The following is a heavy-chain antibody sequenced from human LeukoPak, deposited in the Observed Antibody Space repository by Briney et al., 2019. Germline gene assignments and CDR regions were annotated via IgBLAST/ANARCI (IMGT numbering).Heavy chain of an antibody. CDR1: GGSFSGYY. J-gene: IGHJ5*02. CDR3: ARGRQEDIVVVVAAKAFDWFDP. Sequence: PSETLSLTCAVYGGSFSGYYWSWIRQPPGKGLEWIGEINHSGSTNCNPSLKSRVTISVDTSKNQFSLKLSSVTAADTAVYYCARGRQEDIVVVVAAKAFDWFDPWGQGTLVTVSS. CDR2: INHSGST. D-gene: IGHD2-15*01. V-gene: IGHV4-34*01.